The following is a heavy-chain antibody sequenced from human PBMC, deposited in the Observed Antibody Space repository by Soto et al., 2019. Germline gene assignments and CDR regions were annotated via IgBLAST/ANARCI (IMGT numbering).Heavy chain of an antibody. V-gene: IGHV3-23*01. Sequence: PGGSLRLSCAASGFTFSSYAMSWVRQAPGKGLEWVSAISGSGGSTYYADSVKGRFTISRDNSKNTLYLQMNSLRAEDTAVYYCAREFSSGWPFLGHNNYWGQGTLVTVSS. D-gene: IGHD6-19*01. CDR3: AREFSSGWPFLGHNNY. CDR1: GFTFSSYA. J-gene: IGHJ4*02. CDR2: ISGSGGST.